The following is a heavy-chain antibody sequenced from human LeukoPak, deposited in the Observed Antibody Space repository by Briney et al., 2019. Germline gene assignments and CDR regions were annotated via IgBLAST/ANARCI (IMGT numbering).Heavy chain of an antibody. CDR2: INPNSGGT. CDR3: ARVTVWAPGGGYGRDV. D-gene: IGHD3-16*01. V-gene: IGHV1-2*02. CDR1: GYTFTCYY. Sequence: ASVKVSCKASGYTFTCYYMHWVRQAPGQGLEWMGWINPNSGGTNYAQKFQGRVTMTRETSISTAYMELSRLRSDDTAVYYCARVTVWAPGGGYGRDVWGQGTTVTVSS. J-gene: IGHJ6*02.